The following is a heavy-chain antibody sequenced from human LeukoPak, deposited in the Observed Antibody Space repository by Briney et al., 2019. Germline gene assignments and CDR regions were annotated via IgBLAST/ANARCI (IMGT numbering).Heavy chain of an antibody. D-gene: IGHD3-22*01. CDR1: GFTFSDHY. CDR3: ARGPRYYDSGGYYSEDY. V-gene: IGHV3-72*01. J-gene: IGHJ4*02. CDR2: TRDKANSYTT. Sequence: PGGSLRLSCAASGFTFSDHYMDWVRQAPGKGLEWVGRTRDKANSYTTEYAASVKGRFTISRDDSKNSLSLQMNSLKTEDTAVYYCARGPRYYDSGGYYSEDYWGQGTLVTVSS.